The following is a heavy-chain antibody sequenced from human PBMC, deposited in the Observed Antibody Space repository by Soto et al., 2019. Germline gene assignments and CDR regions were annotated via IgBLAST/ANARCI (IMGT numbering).Heavy chain of an antibody. V-gene: IGHV4-59*08. CDR2: IYYSGST. D-gene: IGHD3-16*01. CDR3: ARRWGTTFDF. CDR1: GGSISSYY. J-gene: IGHJ4*02. Sequence: QVQLQESGPGLVKPSETLSLTCTVSGGSISSYYWSWIRQPPGKGLEWIGYIYYSGSTNYNPSLXRXAXIPXDTSKSQFSLKLSSVTAADTAVYYCARRWGTTFDFWGQGTLVTVSP.